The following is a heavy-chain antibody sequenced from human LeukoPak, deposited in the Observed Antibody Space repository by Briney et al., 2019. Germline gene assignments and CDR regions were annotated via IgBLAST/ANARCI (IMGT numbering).Heavy chain of an antibody. V-gene: IGHV3-7*01. CDR1: GFTFSNYW. J-gene: IGHJ4*02. D-gene: IGHD6-13*01. Sequence: GSLSLSCAASGFTFSNYWMSWVRQAPGKGLEWVANIKEDGSEKYYVDSVKGRFTISRDNARNSLYLQMNSLRAEDTAVYYCASGRQLGYWGQGTLVTVSS. CDR3: ASGRQLGY. CDR2: IKEDGSEK.